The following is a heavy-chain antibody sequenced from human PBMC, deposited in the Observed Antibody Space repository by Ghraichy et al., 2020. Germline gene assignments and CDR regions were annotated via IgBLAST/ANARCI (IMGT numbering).Heavy chain of an antibody. CDR1: GGSISSSSYY. V-gene: IGHV4-39*01. Sequence: SETLSLTCTVSGGSISSSSYYWGWIRQPPGKGLEWIGSIYYSGSTYYNPSLKSRVTISVDTSKNQFSLKLSSVTAADTAVYYCARHDGYCSSTSCSHLDYWGQGTLVTVSS. CDR2: IYYSGST. CDR3: ARHDGYCSSTSCSHLDY. D-gene: IGHD2-2*01. J-gene: IGHJ4*02.